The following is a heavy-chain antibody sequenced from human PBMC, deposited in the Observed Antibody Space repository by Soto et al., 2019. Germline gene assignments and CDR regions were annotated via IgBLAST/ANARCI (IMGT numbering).Heavy chain of an antibody. J-gene: IGHJ4*02. CDR2: IYYSGST. V-gene: IGHV4-39*01. Sequence: PSETLSLTCTVTGDSINNRSYYWGWIRQPPGKGLEWIGSIYYSGSTYNNPPLKSRVSMSVDTSKTQFSLKLRSVTAADTALYYCARQRTSVVTQAYFDSWGQGSLVTVSS. CDR1: GDSINNRSYY. D-gene: IGHD2-21*02. CDR3: ARQRTSVVTQAYFDS.